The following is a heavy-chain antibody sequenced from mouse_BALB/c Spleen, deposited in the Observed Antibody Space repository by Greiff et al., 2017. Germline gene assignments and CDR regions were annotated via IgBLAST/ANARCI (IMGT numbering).Heavy chain of an antibody. V-gene: IGHV14-3*02. CDR2: IDPANGNT. J-gene: IGHJ1*01. CDR1: GFNIKDTY. Sequence: VQLQQSGAELVKPGASVKLSCTASGFNIKDTYMHWVKQRPEQGLEWIGRIDPANGNTKYDPKFQGKATITADTSSNTAYLQLSSLTSEDTAVYYCARSRDYWYFDVWGAGTTVTVSS. CDR3: ARSRDYWYFDV.